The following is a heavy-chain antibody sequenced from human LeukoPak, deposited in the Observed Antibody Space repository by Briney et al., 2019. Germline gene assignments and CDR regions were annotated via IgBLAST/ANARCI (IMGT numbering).Heavy chain of an antibody. CDR1: GFTFSSYA. Sequence: GGSLGLSCAASGFTFSSYAMSWVRQAPGKGLEWVSAISGSGGSTYYADSVKGRFTISRDNAKNSLYLQMNSLRAEDTALYYCAKGGCSGGSCYLRGGWVNYWGQGTLVTVSS. CDR3: AKGGCSGGSCYLRGGWVNY. V-gene: IGHV3-23*01. J-gene: IGHJ4*02. CDR2: ISGSGGST. D-gene: IGHD2-15*01.